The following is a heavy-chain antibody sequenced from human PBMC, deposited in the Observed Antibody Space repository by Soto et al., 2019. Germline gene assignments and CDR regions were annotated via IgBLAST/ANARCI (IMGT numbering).Heavy chain of an antibody. D-gene: IGHD1-20*01. CDR1: GGTFSSHG. J-gene: IGHJ6*02. V-gene: IGHV1-69*01. CDR3: ARDITSYNSDISGAHYFYYGMDV. Sequence: QLQLVQSGAEVKKPGSSVKVSCKASGGTFSSHGISWVRQAPGQGLEWMGGIIPIFDATKYVQKFQGRVTITADESTNTAYMERSGLRAEDTDVYYCARDITSYNSDISGAHYFYYGMDVLGQGTSVTVSS. CDR2: IIPIFDAT.